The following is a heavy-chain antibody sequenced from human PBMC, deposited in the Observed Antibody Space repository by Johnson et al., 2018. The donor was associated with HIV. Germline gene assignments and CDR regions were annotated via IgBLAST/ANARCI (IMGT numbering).Heavy chain of an antibody. V-gene: IGHV3-11*04. J-gene: IGHJ3*02. Sequence: QVQLVESGGGLVQPGGSLRLSCAASGFTFSDYYMSWIRQAPGKGLEWVSYISSSGSTIYYADSVKGRFTISRDNAKNSLYLQMNSLRPEDTALYYCVTDANYGAFSMWGQGTTVNVSS. CDR3: VTDANYGAFSM. CDR1: GFTFSDYY. D-gene: IGHD4-17*01. CDR2: ISSSGSTI.